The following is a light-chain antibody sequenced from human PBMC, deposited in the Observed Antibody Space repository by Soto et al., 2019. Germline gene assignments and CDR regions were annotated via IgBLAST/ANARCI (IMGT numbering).Light chain of an antibody. Sequence: DIQVTQSPSSLSASIGDRVTITCRTSQSISIYLNWYQQKPGKASKVIIYAASTWQSGVASRFGVSGSVTDFTLTISSLQPEDFATYYCQQAYNNPRTVGQGTTV. V-gene: IGKV1-39*01. CDR2: AAS. CDR3: QQAYNNPRT. J-gene: IGKJ1*01. CDR1: QSISIY.